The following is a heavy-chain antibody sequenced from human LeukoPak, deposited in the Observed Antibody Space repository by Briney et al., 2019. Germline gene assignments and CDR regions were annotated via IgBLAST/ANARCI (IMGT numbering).Heavy chain of an antibody. J-gene: IGHJ4*02. CDR2: ISSNGGTT. CDR1: VFTFSSYA. D-gene: IGHD6-19*01. V-gene: IGHV3-64D*06. Sequence: GGALRLSFSASVFTFSSYAMYGVRQTPGRGVEYVSSISSNGGTTYYADSVMGRFTVSRDNSKNTLFLQMSSMTADDTAFYFCVKDRVQSSGWGVLGDYWGQGTLVTVSS. CDR3: VKDRVQSSGWGVLGDY.